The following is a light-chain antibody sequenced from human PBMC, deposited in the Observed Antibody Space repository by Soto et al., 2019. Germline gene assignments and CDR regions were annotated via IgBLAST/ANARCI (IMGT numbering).Light chain of an antibody. J-gene: IGKJ2*01. CDR3: PQYGSSPYT. V-gene: IGKV3-20*01. Sequence: EIVLTQSPGTLSLSPGERATLSCRASHTVSSSYLAWFQQKPGQAPRLLIYGASNRATGIPDRFSGSGSGTDFTLTISRLEPQEFAVYYCPQYGSSPYTFGQGNKLPIK. CDR1: HTVSSSY. CDR2: GAS.